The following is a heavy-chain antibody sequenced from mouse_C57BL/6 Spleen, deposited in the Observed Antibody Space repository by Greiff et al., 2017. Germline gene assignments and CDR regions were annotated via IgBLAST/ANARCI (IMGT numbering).Heavy chain of an antibody. J-gene: IGHJ1*03. V-gene: IGHV5-9*01. D-gene: IGHD6-1*01. Sequence: EVQRVESGGGLVKPGGSLKLSCAASGFTFSSYTMSWVRQTPEKRLEWVATISGGGGNTYYPDSVKGRFTISRDNAKNTLYLQMSSLRSEDTALYYCARHASSYFDVWGTGTTVTVSS. CDR2: ISGGGGNT. CDR1: GFTFSSYT. CDR3: ARHASSYFDV.